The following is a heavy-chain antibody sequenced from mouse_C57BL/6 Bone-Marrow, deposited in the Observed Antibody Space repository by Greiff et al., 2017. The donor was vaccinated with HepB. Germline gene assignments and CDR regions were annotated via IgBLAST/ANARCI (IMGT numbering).Heavy chain of an antibody. CDR3: ARDGFYFDY. Sequence: VQLQQSGPELVKPGASVKISCKASGYTFTDYYMNWVKQSHGKSLEWIGDINPNNGGTSYNQKFKGKATLTVDKSSSTAYMDIRSLTSEDSAVYYCARDGFYFDYWGQGTTLTVSA. CDR2: INPNNGGT. J-gene: IGHJ2*01. D-gene: IGHD2-3*01. CDR1: GYTFTDYY. V-gene: IGHV1-26*01.